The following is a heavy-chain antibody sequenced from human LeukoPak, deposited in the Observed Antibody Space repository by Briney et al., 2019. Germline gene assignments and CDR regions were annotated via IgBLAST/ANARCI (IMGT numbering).Heavy chain of an antibody. V-gene: IGHV3-33*01. CDR2: VLYDGVNK. J-gene: IGHJ4*02. Sequence: GGSLRLTCAASGFSFNTCGMHWVRQAPGKGPEWVATVLYDGVNKHYADSVKGRFTISRDNSENMLYLQMNSLRAEDTAVYYCVRDGVGSTAFFGYFDYWGQGALVTVSS. CDR3: VRDGVGSTAFFGYFDY. D-gene: IGHD1-26*01. CDR1: GFSFNTCG.